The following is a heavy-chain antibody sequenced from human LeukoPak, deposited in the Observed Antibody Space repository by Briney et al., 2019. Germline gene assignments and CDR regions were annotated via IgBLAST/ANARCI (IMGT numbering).Heavy chain of an antibody. J-gene: IGHJ3*02. CDR3: ASALWFGVGHAFDI. V-gene: IGHV4-59*01. CDR1: GGSISSCY. Sequence: SSETLSLTCTVSGGSISSCYWSWIRQPPGEGLEWIGYIYYSGSTNYNPSLKSRVTISVDTSKNQFSLKLSSVTAADTAVYYCASALWFGVGHAFDIWGQGTMVTVSS. CDR2: IYYSGST. D-gene: IGHD3-10*01.